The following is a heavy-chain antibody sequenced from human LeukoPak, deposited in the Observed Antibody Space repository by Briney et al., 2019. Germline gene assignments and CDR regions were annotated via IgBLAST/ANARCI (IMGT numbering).Heavy chain of an antibody. Sequence: GASVKVSCKASGYTFTAYYVHWVRQAPGQGLEWIGWINPNTGDTNYAPKFQGRVTMIKGTSTNSAYMELNKLTSDDTAVYYCGRGNKSFDPWGQGTLVTVSS. V-gene: IGHV1-2*02. CDR3: GRGNKSFDP. CDR2: INPNTGDT. CDR1: GYTFTAYY. J-gene: IGHJ5*02.